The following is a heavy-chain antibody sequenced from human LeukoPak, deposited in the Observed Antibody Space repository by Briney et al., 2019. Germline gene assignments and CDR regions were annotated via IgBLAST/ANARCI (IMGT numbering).Heavy chain of an antibody. CDR2: ISGSGGST. J-gene: IGHJ4*02. Sequence: PGGSLRLSCAASGFTFDDYGMSWVRQAPGKGLEWVSAISGSGGSTYYADSVKGRFTISRDNSKNTLYLQMNSLRAEDTAVYYCAKDGLYSYGLAPIDYWGQGTLVTVSS. CDR3: AKDGLYSYGLAPIDY. V-gene: IGHV3-23*01. CDR1: GFTFDDYG. D-gene: IGHD5-18*01.